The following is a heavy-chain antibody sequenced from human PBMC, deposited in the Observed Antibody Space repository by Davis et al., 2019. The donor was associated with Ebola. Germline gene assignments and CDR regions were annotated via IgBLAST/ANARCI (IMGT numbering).Heavy chain of an antibody. D-gene: IGHD1-1*01. CDR2: ISNIGWT. CDR3: ARTTLPDPPSHYYFFMDV. CDR1: GDSISTYS. V-gene: IGHV4-59*01. Sequence: MPSETLSLTCTVSGDSISTYSWSWIRQPPGKGLEWIGYISNIGWTNYNASLKSRFTISVDTSKNHFSLRLSSVIAADTAVYYCARTTLPDPPSHYYFFMDVWGKGTTVTVSS. J-gene: IGHJ6*03.